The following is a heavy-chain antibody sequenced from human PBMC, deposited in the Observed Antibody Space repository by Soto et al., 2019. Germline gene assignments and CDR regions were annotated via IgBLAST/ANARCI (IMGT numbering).Heavy chain of an antibody. D-gene: IGHD2-15*01. CDR1: GGTFSSYA. Sequence: GASVKVSCKASGGTFSSYAISGVRQAPGQGLELTGGIVPIFGTANYAQKFQGRVPITADESTSTDYMELSSLRSEDTAVYYCASRCSGGSCYPSNYGMDVWGQGTTVTVSS. J-gene: IGHJ6*02. CDR2: IVPIFGTA. V-gene: IGHV1-69*13. CDR3: ASRCSGGSCYPSNYGMDV.